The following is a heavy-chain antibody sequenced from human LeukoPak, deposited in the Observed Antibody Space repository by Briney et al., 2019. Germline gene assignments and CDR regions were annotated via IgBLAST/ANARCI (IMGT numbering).Heavy chain of an antibody. D-gene: IGHD6-19*01. CDR2: INPNTAAT. CDR3: ARDRHQGGGWEKFDY. CDR1: GYTFTNYY. V-gene: IGHV1-2*02. Sequence: ASVKVSCKASGYTFTNYYMHWVRQAPGQGLEWMGWINPNTAATNYAQKFQGRVTMTRDTSISTAYLELSGLTSDDTALYYCARDRHQGGGWEKFDYWGQGTLVTVSS. J-gene: IGHJ4*02.